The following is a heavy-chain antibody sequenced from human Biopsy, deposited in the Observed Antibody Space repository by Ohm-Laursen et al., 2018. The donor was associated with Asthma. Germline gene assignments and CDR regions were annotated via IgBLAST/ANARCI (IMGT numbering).Heavy chain of an antibody. Sequence: SDTLSLTCAYRGSFRGYVWTWIRQPPGKGLEGFGEIPQGGATTFNPSLKSRVTISIDPSKSQLSLRLTSMTAADTAVYYCASGPQWSGLDVWGQGTTVTVSS. J-gene: IGHJ6*02. CDR1: RGSFRGYV. CDR2: IPQGGAT. D-gene: IGHD2-8*01. V-gene: IGHV4-34*01. CDR3: ASGPQWSGLDV.